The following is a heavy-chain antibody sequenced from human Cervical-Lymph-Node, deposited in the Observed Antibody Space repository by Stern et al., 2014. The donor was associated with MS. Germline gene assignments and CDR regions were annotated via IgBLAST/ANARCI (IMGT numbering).Heavy chain of an antibody. CDR3: ARHSIKGYNCFDT. V-gene: IGHV1-18*01. J-gene: IGHJ5*02. D-gene: IGHD1-14*01. CDR2: MVTYNVNT. Sequence: QVQLVQSGAELKKPGASVKVSCKASGFALTSAGISWVRQAPGQGLEWMGWMVTYNVNTTYAQRFQDRVNMTTDTSTSTAYMELRSLRSDDTAVYYCARHSIKGYNCFDTWGQGTLVTVSS. CDR1: GFALTSAG.